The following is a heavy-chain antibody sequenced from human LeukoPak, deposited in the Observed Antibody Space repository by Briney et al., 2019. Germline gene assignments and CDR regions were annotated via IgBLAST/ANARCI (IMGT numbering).Heavy chain of an antibody. Sequence: GGSLRLSCVVSGFTFSDHFLAWVRQAPGKGLEWVGRSRNKAKSYTTEYAASVKGRFTISRDDSKNSLYLQMNSLKTEDTAVYYCVRVGSVAGSDYLDYWGQGTLVTVS. D-gene: IGHD6-19*01. CDR3: VRVGSVAGSDYLDY. CDR2: SRNKAKSYTT. CDR1: GFTFSDHF. J-gene: IGHJ4*02. V-gene: IGHV3-72*01.